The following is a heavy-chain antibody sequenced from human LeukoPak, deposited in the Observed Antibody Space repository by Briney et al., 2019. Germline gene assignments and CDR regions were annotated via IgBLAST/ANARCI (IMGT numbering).Heavy chain of an antibody. Sequence: PGGSLRLSCAASGFTFSSCAMSWVRQAPGKGLEWVSAISGTGASTYYAGSVKGRFTISRDTSKNTLYLQMNSLRAEDTAVYYCAKDKSSEYVDFFDYWGQGTLVTVSS. CDR1: GFTFSSCA. CDR2: ISGTGAST. J-gene: IGHJ4*02. CDR3: AKDKSSEYVDFFDY. V-gene: IGHV3-23*01. D-gene: IGHD6-19*01.